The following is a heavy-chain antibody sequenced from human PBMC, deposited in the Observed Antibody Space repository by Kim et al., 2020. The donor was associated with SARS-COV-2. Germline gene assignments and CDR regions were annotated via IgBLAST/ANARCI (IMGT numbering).Heavy chain of an antibody. Sequence: RYSPPFQGQVTIPADKSISTAYLQWSSLKASDTAMYYCARGTAYYYGMDVWGQGTTVTVSS. D-gene: IGHD3-10*01. CDR3: ARGTAYYYGMDV. J-gene: IGHJ6*02. V-gene: IGHV5-51*01.